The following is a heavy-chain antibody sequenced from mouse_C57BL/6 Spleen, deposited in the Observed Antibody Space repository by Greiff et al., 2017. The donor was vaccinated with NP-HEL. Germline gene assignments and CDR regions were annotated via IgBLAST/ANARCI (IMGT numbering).Heavy chain of an antibody. J-gene: IGHJ3*01. CDR3: ARDGSRAWFAY. V-gene: IGHV3-6*01. D-gene: IGHD1-1*01. Sequence: EVPLQQSGPGLVKPSQSLSLTCSVPGYSLTSGYYWNWIRQFPGNNLEWMVYRSYDGSNNYNPSLKNRISITRDTSKNQFFLKLNSVTTEDTATYNCARDGSRAWFAYWGQGTLVTVSA. CDR2: RSYDGSN. CDR1: GYSLTSGYY.